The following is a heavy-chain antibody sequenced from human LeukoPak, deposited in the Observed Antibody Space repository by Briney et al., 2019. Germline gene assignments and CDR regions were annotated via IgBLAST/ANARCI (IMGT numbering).Heavy chain of an antibody. Sequence: SGTLSLTCTVSGGSISSYYWSWIRQPAGKGLEWIGCVYTSGSTNYNPSLKSRVTMSVDTSKNQFSLKLSSVTAADTAVYYCARDRYYDFWSGYLNWFDPWGQGTLVTVSS. CDR2: VYTSGST. D-gene: IGHD3-3*01. V-gene: IGHV4-4*07. CDR1: GGSISSYY. CDR3: ARDRYYDFWSGYLNWFDP. J-gene: IGHJ5*02.